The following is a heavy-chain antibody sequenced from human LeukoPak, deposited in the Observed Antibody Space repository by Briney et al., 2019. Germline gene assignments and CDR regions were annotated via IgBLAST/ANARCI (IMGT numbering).Heavy chain of an antibody. V-gene: IGHV1-2*02. J-gene: IGHJ5*02. Sequence: ASVKVSCKASGYTFTGYYMHWVRQAPGQGLEWMGWINPNSGGTNYAQKFQGRVTMTRDTSISTAYMELSRLRSDDTAVYYCAREDIVVVVAAHNWFDPWGQGTLVTVSS. D-gene: IGHD2-15*01. CDR1: GYTFTGYY. CDR3: AREDIVVVVAAHNWFDP. CDR2: INPNSGGT.